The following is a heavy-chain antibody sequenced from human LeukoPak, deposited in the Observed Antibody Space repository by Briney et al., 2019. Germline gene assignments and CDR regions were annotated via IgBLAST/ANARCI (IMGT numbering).Heavy chain of an antibody. V-gene: IGHV3-15*01. J-gene: IGHJ6*03. CDR2: IKTKTDGGAT. D-gene: IGHD3-3*01. CDR3: TTTLRFLEWSYCYYMDV. CDR1: GFTFSNAW. Sequence: GGSLRLSCAASGFTFSNAWMTWVRQAPGKGLDWVGRIKTKTDGGATDYAAPVKGRFTISRDDSKTTLYLQMNSLKTEDTAVYYCTTTLRFLEWSYCYYMDVWGKGTTVTVS.